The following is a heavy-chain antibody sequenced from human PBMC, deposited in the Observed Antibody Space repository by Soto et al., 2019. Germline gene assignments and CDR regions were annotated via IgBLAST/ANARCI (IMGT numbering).Heavy chain of an antibody. CDR3: ARDRVAGIWGDAFDI. V-gene: IGHV1-18*04. D-gene: IGHD3-16*01. Sequence: AASVKVSCKTSGYTFTNHVINWVRQAPGQGLEWMGWINPYNANTNYAQKLQGRVTMTTDTSTSTAYMDLRSLTSDDTAVYYCARDRVAGIWGDAFDIWGQGTMVTVSS. CDR2: INPYNANT. J-gene: IGHJ3*02. CDR1: GYTFTNHV.